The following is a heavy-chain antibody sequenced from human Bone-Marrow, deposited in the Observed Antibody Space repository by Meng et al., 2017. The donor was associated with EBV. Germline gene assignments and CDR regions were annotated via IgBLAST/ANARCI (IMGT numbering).Heavy chain of an antibody. CDR2: ISSSSSYI. CDR3: ARDEAAAGNDLRSLFDY. J-gene: IGHJ4*02. Sequence: EVQLVESGXXLXKPGGXXRXXXXXXGFTFSSYSMNWVRQAPGKGLEWVSSISSSSSYIYYADSVKGRFTISRDNAKNSLYLQMNSLRAEDTAVYYCARDEAAAGNDLRSLFDYWDQGTLVTVSS. CDR1: GFTFSSYS. V-gene: IGHV3-21*01. D-gene: IGHD6-13*01.